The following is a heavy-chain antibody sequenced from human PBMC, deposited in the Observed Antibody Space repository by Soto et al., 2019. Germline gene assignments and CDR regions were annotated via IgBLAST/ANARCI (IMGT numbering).Heavy chain of an antibody. CDR3: AKRQRGDGFAVDF. J-gene: IGHJ4*02. V-gene: IGHV3-23*01. CDR2: ISSNGGST. Sequence: EVQLLESGGGLVQPGQSLRLSCVASGFTFTTFGMIWVRQAPAKGLEWVSGISSNGGSTYYADSVEGRFTISRDNSKNTLYLQLNSLRVEDTALFYCAKRQRGDGFAVDFWGRGTLVTVSS. D-gene: IGHD3-10*01. CDR1: GFTFTTFG.